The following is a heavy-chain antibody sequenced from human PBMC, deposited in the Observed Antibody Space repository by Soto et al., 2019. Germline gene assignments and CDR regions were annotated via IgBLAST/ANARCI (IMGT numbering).Heavy chain of an antibody. V-gene: IGHV4-34*01. CDR2: INHSGST. CDR1: GGSFSGYY. Sequence: QVQLQQWGAGLLKPSETLSLTCAVYGGSFSGYYWSWIRQPPGKGLEWIGEINHSGSTNYNPSLKSRVTISVDTSKNQFSLKLSSVTAADTAVYYCARRRPLLEGGLDYWGQGTLVTVSS. D-gene: IGHD2-21*01. J-gene: IGHJ4*02. CDR3: ARRRPLLEGGLDY.